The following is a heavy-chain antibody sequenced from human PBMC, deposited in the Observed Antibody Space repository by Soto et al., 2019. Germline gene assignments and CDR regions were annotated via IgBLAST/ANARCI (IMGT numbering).Heavy chain of an antibody. D-gene: IGHD6-13*01. Sequence: PGGSLRLSCAASGFTFSSYSMNWVRQAPGKGLEWVSSISSSSSYTYYADSVKGRFTISRDNAKNSLYLQMNSLRAEDTAVYYCARDSVLAAAGIPTYYYYGMDVWGQGTTVTVSS. CDR1: GFTFSSYS. CDR3: ARDSVLAAAGIPTYYYYGMDV. CDR2: ISSSSSYT. J-gene: IGHJ6*02. V-gene: IGHV3-21*01.